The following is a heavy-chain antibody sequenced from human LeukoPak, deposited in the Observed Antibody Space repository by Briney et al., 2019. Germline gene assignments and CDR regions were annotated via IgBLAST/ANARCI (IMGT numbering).Heavy chain of an antibody. CDR2: ISYDGSNK. CDR3: AKDLFYYDKGGFDY. J-gene: IGHJ4*02. D-gene: IGHD3-22*01. V-gene: IGHV3-30*18. Sequence: PGGSLRLSCAASGFTFSSYGLHWVRQAPDNGLEWVAFISYDGSNKFYGDSVKGRFTISRDNSKNTLYLQMISLRTEDTAVYYCAKDLFYYDKGGFDYWGQGTLVTVAS. CDR1: GFTFSSYG.